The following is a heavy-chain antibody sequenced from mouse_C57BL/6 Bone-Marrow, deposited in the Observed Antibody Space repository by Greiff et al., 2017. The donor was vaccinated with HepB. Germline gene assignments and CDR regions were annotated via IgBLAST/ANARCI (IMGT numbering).Heavy chain of an antibody. V-gene: IGHV5-4*03. CDR1: GFTFSSYA. CDR3: ARLLFWYFDV. J-gene: IGHJ1*03. Sequence: EVKLMESGGGLVKPGGSLKLSCAASGFTFSSYAMSWVRQTPEKRLEWVATISDGGSYTYSPDNVKGRFTISRDNAKNNLYLQMSHLKSEDTAMYYCARLLFWYFDVWGTGTTVTVSS. CDR2: ISDGGSYT.